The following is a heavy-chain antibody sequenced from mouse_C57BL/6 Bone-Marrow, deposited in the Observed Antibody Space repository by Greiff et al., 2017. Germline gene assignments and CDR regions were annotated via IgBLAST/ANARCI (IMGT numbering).Heavy chain of an antibody. D-gene: IGHD1-1*01. J-gene: IGHJ2*01. CDR1: GYTFTGYW. V-gene: IGHV1-9*01. CDR2: ILIGSGST. Sequence: VQLQQSGAELMKPGASVKLSCKATGYTFTGYWIAWVKQRPGHGLEWIGEILIGSGSTNYHEKFKGKVTFTADPSSNTAYMQLSSLTTEDSAISYCARNYGRGYYFDYWGQGTTLTVSS. CDR3: ARNYGRGYYFDY.